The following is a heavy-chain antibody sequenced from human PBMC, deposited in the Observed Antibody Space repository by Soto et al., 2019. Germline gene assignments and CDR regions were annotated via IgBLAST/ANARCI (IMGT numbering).Heavy chain of an antibody. J-gene: IGHJ4*01. V-gene: IGHV1-69*08. CDR2: IIPTLGWA. D-gene: IGHD3-3*01. CDR3: ARGGNGPGYYYAAAEY. Sequence: QVRLVQSGAEVRKPGSSVKVSCKASGGTFSNCTISWVRQAPGQGLEWMGKIIPTLGWAHYAQKFQGRVTNTADKSASTANMELSSMGSEDTDVYYWARGGNGPGYYYAAAEYWGHGTLVSVS. CDR1: GGTFSNCT.